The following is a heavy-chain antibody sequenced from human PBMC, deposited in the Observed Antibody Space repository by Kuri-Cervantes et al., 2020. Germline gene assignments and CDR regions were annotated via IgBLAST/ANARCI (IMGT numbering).Heavy chain of an antibody. CDR3: ARGRDFLDRSFYSYYYMDV. Sequence: SVKVSCKASGYTFNTFAISWVRQAPAQGLEWMGGIIPVFGTPNYAPKFHSRVTITTDESTSTAYMEMSRLRSEDTAVYFCARGRDFLDRSFYSYYYMDVWGKGTTVTVSS. V-gene: IGHV1-69*05. CDR1: GYTFNTFA. CDR2: IIPVFGTP. J-gene: IGHJ6*03. D-gene: IGHD3-22*01.